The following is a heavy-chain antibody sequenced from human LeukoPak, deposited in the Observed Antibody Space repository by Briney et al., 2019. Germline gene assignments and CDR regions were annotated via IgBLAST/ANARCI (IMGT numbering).Heavy chain of an antibody. D-gene: IGHD3-10*01. J-gene: IGHJ4*02. CDR2: ISSSNSYI. CDR1: GFTFSSYS. V-gene: IGHV3-21*01. CDR3: ARGSVITMVRGVIAPFDY. Sequence: PGGSLRLSCAASGFTFSSYSMNWVRQAPGKGLEWVSSISSSNSYIYYADSVKGRFTISRDNAKNSLYLQMNNLRAEDTAVYYCARGSVITMVRGVIAPFDYWGQGTLVTVSS.